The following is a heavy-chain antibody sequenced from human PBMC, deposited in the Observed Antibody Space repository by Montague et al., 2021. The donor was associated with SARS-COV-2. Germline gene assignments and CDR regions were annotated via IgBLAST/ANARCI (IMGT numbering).Heavy chain of an antibody. J-gene: IGHJ6*02. CDR1: GFSLSTSGMC. V-gene: IGHV2-70*01. CDR2: IDWDDDK. Sequence: PALVKPTQTLTLTCTFSGFSLSTSGMCVSWICQPPGKALEWLALIDWDDDKYYSTSLKTRLTISKDTSKNQVVLTMTNMDPVDTATYYCARINSDPLDYYYYGMDVWGQGTTVTVSS. D-gene: IGHD1-1*01. CDR3: ARINSDPLDYYYYGMDV.